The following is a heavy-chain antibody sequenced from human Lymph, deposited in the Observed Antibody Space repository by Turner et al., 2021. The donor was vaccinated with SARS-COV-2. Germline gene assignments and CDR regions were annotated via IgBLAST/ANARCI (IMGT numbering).Heavy chain of an antibody. CDR1: GFNVSSHY. J-gene: IGHJ3*02. CDR2: IYSGGST. Sequence: EVQLVETGGGLILPGGSLRLSCAASGFNVSSHYMSWVRQAPGKGLEWVSVIYSGGSTFYADSVRGRFTISRDNSKNTLYLQMNSLRAEDTAVYYCARDNPHDAFDIWGQGTMVTVSS. V-gene: IGHV3-53*02. CDR3: ARDNPHDAFDI.